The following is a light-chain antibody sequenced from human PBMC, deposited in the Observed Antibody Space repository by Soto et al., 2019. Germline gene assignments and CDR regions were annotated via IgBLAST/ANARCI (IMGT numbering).Light chain of an antibody. CDR2: DAS. Sequence: TPSPGSLSVSPGASATLSCRASQSVGINVAWYQQKPGQAPRLLIYDASNRATGIPARFSGSGSGTDFTLTISSLEPEDFAVYYCQQRSNWLWTFGQGTKVDI. CDR3: QQRSNWLWT. J-gene: IGKJ1*01. CDR1: QSVGIN. V-gene: IGKV3-11*01.